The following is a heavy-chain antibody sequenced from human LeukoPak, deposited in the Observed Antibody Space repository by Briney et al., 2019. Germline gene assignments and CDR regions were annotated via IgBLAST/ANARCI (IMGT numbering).Heavy chain of an antibody. CDR2: INPKSGGT. CDR1: GYTFSGYY. J-gene: IGHJ5*02. Sequence: ASVKVSRKASGYTFSGYYIHWVRQAPGQGPDWMGWINPKSGGTNYAQTFQGRVTMTRDTSISTAYMELSRVRSDDTAVYYCARSTYDFLTGYYYFDHWGQGSLVTVSS. V-gene: IGHV1-2*02. D-gene: IGHD3-9*01. CDR3: ARSTYDFLTGYYYFDH.